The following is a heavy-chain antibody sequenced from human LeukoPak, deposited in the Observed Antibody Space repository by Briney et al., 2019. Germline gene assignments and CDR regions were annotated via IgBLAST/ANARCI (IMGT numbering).Heavy chain of an antibody. CDR1: EFSFNGYE. CDR2: ISSGGGSI. D-gene: IGHD6-6*01. CDR3: ARTSILHHDY. Sequence: PGGSLRLSCAASEFSFNGYEMNWVRQAPGKGLEWVSYISSGGGSIYYADSVKGRFTISRDNAKNSLYLQMNSLRAEDTAVYYCARTSILHHDYWGQGTLVTVSS. J-gene: IGHJ4*02. V-gene: IGHV3-48*03.